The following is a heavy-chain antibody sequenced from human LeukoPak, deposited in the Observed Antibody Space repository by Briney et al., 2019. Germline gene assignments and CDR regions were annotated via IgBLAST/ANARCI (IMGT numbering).Heavy chain of an antibody. D-gene: IGHD3-10*01. CDR2: IYHSGST. CDR3: ARDKSRTYGSADAFDI. CDR1: GYSISSGYY. Sequence: SETLSLTCTVSGYSISSGYYWGWIRQPPGKGLEWIGSIYHSGSTYYNPSLKSRVTMSVDTSKNQFSLKLSSVTAADTAVYYCARDKSRTYGSADAFDIWGQGTMVTVSS. J-gene: IGHJ3*02. V-gene: IGHV4-38-2*02.